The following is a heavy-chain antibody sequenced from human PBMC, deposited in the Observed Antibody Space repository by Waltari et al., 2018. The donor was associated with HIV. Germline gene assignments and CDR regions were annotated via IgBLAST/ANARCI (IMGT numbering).Heavy chain of an antibody. J-gene: IGHJ5*02. Sequence: QLQLQESGPGLVKPSETLSLTCTVSGGSISSSSYYWGWIRQPPGKGLEWIGSIYYSGRTYYNPPPNSRVTISVDTSKNQFSLKLSSVTAADTAVYYCATRGLGWAGELSPGWFDPWGQGTLVTVSS. V-gene: IGHV4-39*01. D-gene: IGHD2-21*01. CDR2: IYYSGRT. CDR3: ATRGLGWAGELSPGWFDP. CDR1: GGSISSSSYY.